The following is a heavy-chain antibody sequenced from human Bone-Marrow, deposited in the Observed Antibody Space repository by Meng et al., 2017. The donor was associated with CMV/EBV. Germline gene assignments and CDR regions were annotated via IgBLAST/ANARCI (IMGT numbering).Heavy chain of an antibody. CDR1: GFTFSSYA. J-gene: IGHJ6*02. Sequence: GGSLRLSCAASGFTFSSYAMHWVRQAPGKGLEWVAVISYDGSNKYYADSVKGRFTISRDNSKNTLYLQMNSLRAEDTAVYYCARELRYFDWLNGMDVWGQGTTVTVSS. CDR3: ARELRYFDWLNGMDV. D-gene: IGHD3-9*01. V-gene: IGHV3-30*04. CDR2: ISYDGSNK.